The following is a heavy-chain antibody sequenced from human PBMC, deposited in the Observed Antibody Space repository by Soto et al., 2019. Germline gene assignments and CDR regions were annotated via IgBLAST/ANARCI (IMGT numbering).Heavy chain of an antibody. D-gene: IGHD3-10*01. V-gene: IGHV3-23*01. CDR1: GFTFSTFA. CDR3: AKQPPRGFDS. Sequence: EVQLLESGGGLVQPGGSLRLSCAASGFTFSTFAMGWVRQAPGKGLEWVSSITGTGGNTYYADSMKGRFTISRDYSKNTLYLQMNSLRADDTAVYYCAKQPPRGFDSWGQGTLVTVSS. CDR2: ITGTGGNT. J-gene: IGHJ4*02.